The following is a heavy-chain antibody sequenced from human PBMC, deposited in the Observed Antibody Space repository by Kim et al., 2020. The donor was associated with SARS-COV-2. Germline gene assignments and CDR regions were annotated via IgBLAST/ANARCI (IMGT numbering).Heavy chain of an antibody. Sequence: FTISRDNAKNSLYLQMNSLRAEDTAVYYCARSGTYYDILTGPRPYYFDYWGQGTLVTVSS. CDR3: ARSGTYYDILTGPRPYYFDY. J-gene: IGHJ4*02. V-gene: IGHV3-11*06. D-gene: IGHD3-9*01.